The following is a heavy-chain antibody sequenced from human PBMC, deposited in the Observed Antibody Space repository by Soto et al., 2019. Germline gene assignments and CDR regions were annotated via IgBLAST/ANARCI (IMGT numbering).Heavy chain of an antibody. CDR3: ARGANWVDI. V-gene: IGHV1-2*04. Sequence: ASVKVSCKASGYTFTGYYMHWVRQAPGQGLEWMGWINANSGGTNYAQKFQGWVTMTRDTSMSTAYMELSSLRSEDTAVYYCARGANWVDIWGQGTMVTVSS. CDR1: GYTFTGYY. J-gene: IGHJ3*02. CDR2: INANSGGT. D-gene: IGHD7-27*01.